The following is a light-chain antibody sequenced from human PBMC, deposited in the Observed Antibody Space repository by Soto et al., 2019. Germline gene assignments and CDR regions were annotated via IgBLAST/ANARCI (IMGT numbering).Light chain of an antibody. V-gene: IGLV2-23*01. CDR2: EGS. Sequence: QSVLTQPAFVSGSPGQSITISCTGTSSDVRSYNLVSWYQQHPGKAPKLMIYEGSKRPSGVSNRFSGSKSGNTASLTISGLQAEDEADYYCCSYAGSSSYVFGTGTKLTVL. CDR3: CSYAGSSSYV. CDR1: SSDVRSYNL. J-gene: IGLJ1*01.